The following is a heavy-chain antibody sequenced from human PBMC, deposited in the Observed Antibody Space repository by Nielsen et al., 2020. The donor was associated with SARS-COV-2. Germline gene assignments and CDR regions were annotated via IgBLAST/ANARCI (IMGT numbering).Heavy chain of an antibody. CDR1: GFTVSSNY. D-gene: IGHD1-26*01. Sequence: GGSLRLSCAASGFTVSSNYMSWVRQAPGKGLEWVAVISYDGSNKYYADSVKGRFTISRDNSKNTLYLQMNSLRAEDTAVYYCAKPHSGSYYDAFDIWGQGTMVTVSS. V-gene: IGHV3-30*18. CDR2: ISYDGSNK. CDR3: AKPHSGSYYDAFDI. J-gene: IGHJ3*02.